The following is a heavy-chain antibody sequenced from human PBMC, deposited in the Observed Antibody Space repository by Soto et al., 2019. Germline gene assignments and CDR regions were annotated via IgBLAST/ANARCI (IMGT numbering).Heavy chain of an antibody. V-gene: IGHV1-18*01. CDR2: ISAYNGNT. J-gene: IGHJ6*02. CDR3: ARDFGANNTYYDFWSGYYGNYYYGMDV. CDR1: GYTFTSYG. D-gene: IGHD3-3*01. Sequence: ASVKVSCKASGYTFTSYGISWVRQAPGQGLEWMGWISAYNGNTNYAQKLQGRVTMTTDTSTSTAYMELRSLRSDDTAVYYCARDFGANNTYYDFWSGYYGNYYYGMDVWGQGTTVTDSS.